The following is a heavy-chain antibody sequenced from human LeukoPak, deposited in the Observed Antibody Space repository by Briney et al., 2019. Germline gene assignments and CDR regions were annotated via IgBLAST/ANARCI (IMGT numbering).Heavy chain of an antibody. Sequence: GGSLRLSCAASGFTFSSYSMNWVRQAPGKGLVWVSRINSDGSSTNYADSVKGRFTISRDNAKSTLFLQMNSLRGEDTAVYYCARNWGPDYWGQGTLVTVSS. D-gene: IGHD7-27*01. V-gene: IGHV3-74*01. CDR2: INSDGSST. CDR3: ARNWGPDY. CDR1: GFTFSSYS. J-gene: IGHJ4*02.